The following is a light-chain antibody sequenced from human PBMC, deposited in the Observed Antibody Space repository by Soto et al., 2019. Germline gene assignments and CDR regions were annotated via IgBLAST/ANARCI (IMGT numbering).Light chain of an antibody. CDR1: QSVSSSY. V-gene: IGKV3-20*01. CDR3: QQYRSSPPWT. CDR2: GAS. J-gene: IGKJ1*01. Sequence: EIVLTQSPGTLSLSPGERATLSCRASQSVSSSYLAWYQQKPGQAPRLLIYGASSRATGIPDRFSGSGSGTDFTLTISRLESEDFAVYYCQQYRSSPPWTFGQGTKVDIK.